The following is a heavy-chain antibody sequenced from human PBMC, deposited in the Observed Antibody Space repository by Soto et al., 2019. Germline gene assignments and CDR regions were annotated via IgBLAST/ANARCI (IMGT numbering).Heavy chain of an antibody. J-gene: IGHJ3*02. D-gene: IGHD2-2*01. V-gene: IGHV1-69*13. CDR2: IIPIFGTA. CDR1: GGTFSSYA. CDR3: ARVVKEIVVVPAAMFPPDAFDI. Sequence: ASVKVSCKASGGTFSSYAISWVRQAPGQGLEWMGGIIPIFGTANYAQKFQGRVTITADESTSTAYMELSSLRFEDTAVYYCARVVKEIVVVPAAMFPPDAFDIWGQGTMVTVSS.